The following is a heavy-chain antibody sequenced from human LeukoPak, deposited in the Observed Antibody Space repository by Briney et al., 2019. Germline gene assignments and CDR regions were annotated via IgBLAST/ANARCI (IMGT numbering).Heavy chain of an antibody. J-gene: IGHJ6*03. CDR2: ISWNSSSI. V-gene: IGHV3-9*01. CDR3: ARAGYCSSTSCYSDYYYYMDV. Sequence: GRSLRLSCAASGFTFDDYAMHWVRQAPGKGLEWVSGISWNSSSIGYADSVKGRFTISRDNAKNSLYLQMNSLRAEDTAVYYCARAGYCSSTSCYSDYYYYMDVWGKGTTVTVSS. CDR1: GFTFDDYA. D-gene: IGHD2-2*02.